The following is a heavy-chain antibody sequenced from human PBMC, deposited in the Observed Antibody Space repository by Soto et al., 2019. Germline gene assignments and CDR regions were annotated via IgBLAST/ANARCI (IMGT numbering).Heavy chain of an antibody. CDR1: AFTFRSYA. V-gene: IGHV3-23*01. CDR3: AKVRPLSDCTSTSCLGAVDI. D-gene: IGHD2-2*01. J-gene: IGHJ3*02. CDR2: ITASADTT. Sequence: EEQLLESGGGLVRPGGSLRLSCAASAFTFRSYAMSWVRQAPGKGLEWVSAITASADTTYYADSVKGRFTISRDNSKKTLYLRMNRLRAEDTAVYYCAKVRPLSDCTSTSCLGAVDIWGQSTMVTVS.